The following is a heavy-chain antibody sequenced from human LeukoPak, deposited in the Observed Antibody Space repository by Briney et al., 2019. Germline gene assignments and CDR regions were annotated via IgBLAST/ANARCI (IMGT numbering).Heavy chain of an antibody. CDR1: GFTFSSYW. Sequence: GGSLRLSCVASGFTFSSYWMSWVRQTPGKGLEWVANIKQNGSEKNYVDSVKGRFTISRDNAKNSLYLQMNSLRAEDTALYYCAKDGRRYCSSTSCDYFDYWGQGTLVTVSS. V-gene: IGHV3-7*03. D-gene: IGHD2-2*01. CDR2: IKQNGSEK. J-gene: IGHJ4*02. CDR3: AKDGRRYCSSTSCDYFDY.